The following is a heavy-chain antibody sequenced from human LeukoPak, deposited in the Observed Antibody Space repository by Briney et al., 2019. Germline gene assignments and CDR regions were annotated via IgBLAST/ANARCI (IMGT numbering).Heavy chain of an antibody. CDR3: ATYPRYSSSPPFDY. J-gene: IGHJ4*02. V-gene: IGHV1-2*02. CDR1: GYTLTGQY. D-gene: IGHD6-6*01. Sequence: APVKVSCKASGYTLTGQYMHWVRQAPGQGLEWMGWINPNTGGTNYAQKLQGRVTMTRDTTISTAYMELSRLTSDDTAIYYCATYPRYSSSPPFDYWGQGTLVTVSS. CDR2: INPNTGGT.